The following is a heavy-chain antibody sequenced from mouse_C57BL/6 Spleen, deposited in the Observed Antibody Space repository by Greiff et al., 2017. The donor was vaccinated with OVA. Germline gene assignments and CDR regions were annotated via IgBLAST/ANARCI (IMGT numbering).Heavy chain of an antibody. V-gene: IGHV5-17*01. CDR2: ISSGSSTI. D-gene: IGHD6-1*01. CDR1: GFTFSDYG. J-gene: IGHJ4*01. Sequence: EVKLVESGGGLVKPGGSLKLSCAASGFTFSDYGMHWVRQAPEKGLEWVAYISSGSSTIYYADTVKGRFTISRDNAKNTLFLQMTSLRSEDTAMYYCAGSLTRAMDYWGQGTSVTVSS. CDR3: AGSLTRAMDY.